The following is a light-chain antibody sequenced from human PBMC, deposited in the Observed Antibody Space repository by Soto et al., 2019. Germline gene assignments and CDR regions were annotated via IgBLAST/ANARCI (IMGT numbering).Light chain of an antibody. CDR3: QSYDRSLSGAV. V-gene: IGLV1-40*01. J-gene: IGLJ2*01. CDR2: SNN. CDR1: SSNVGAGYD. Sequence: QSVLTQPPSVSGAPGQRVTISCTGSSSNVGAGYDVHWYQQLPGSAPKLLIYSNNNRPSGVPDRFSGSKSDTSASLDITGVQAEDEADYYCQSYDRSLSGAVFGGGTKLIVL.